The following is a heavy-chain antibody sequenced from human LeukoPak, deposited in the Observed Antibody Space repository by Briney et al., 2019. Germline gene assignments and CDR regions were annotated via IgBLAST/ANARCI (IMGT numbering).Heavy chain of an antibody. J-gene: IGHJ2*01. CDR1: GGSISSSNW. CDR3: ARDLHGDFLHFWYFDL. CDR2: IYHSGST. D-gene: IGHD4-17*01. Sequence: PSGTLSLTCAVSGGSISSSNWWSWVRQPPGKGLEWIGEIYHSGSTNHNPSLKSRVTISVDKSKNQFSLKLGSVTAADTAVYYCARDLHGDFLHFWYFDLWGRGTLVTVSS. V-gene: IGHV4-4*02.